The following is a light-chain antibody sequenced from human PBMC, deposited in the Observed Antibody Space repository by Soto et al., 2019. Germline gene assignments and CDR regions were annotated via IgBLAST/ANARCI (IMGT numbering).Light chain of an antibody. CDR3: AAWDDSLNVVV. CDR1: SSNIGSNI. CDR2: SNN. V-gene: IGLV1-44*01. J-gene: IGLJ2*01. Sequence: QSVLTQPPSASGTPGQRVTISCSGSSSNIGSNIVNWYQQFPGTAPKLHIYSNNQRPSGVPDRFSGSKSGTSASLAISGLQSEDEADYYCAAWDDSLNVVVFGGGTKVTVL.